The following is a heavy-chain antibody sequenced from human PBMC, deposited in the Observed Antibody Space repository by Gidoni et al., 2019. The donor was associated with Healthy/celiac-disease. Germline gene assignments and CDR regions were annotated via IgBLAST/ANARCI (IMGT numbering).Heavy chain of an antibody. D-gene: IGHD6-6*01. CDR2: INPSGGST. CDR1: GYTFTSYY. CDR3: ASYSSSSLAFDY. V-gene: IGHV1-46*01. J-gene: IGHJ4*02. Sequence: QVQLVQSGAEVKKPGASVKVSCKASGYTFTSYYMHWVRQGPGQGLEWMGIINPSGGSTSYAQKFQGGVTMTRDTSTSTVYMELSSLRSEDTAVYYCASYSSSSLAFDYWGQGTLVTVSS.